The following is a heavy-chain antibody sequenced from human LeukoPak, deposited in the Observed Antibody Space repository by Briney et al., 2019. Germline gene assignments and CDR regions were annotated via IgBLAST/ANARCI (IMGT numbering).Heavy chain of an antibody. D-gene: IGHD6-25*01. CDR2: IYYSGSA. CDR3: ARAGGVKTAALDLDY. J-gene: IGHJ4*02. CDR1: GGSISSSDYF. Sequence: SETLSLTCTVSGGSISSSDYFWGWIRQPPGKGLEWIGSIYYSGSANHNPSLKSRVTISRDTSKNQFSLKLTSVTTADTAVYYCARAGGVKTAALDLDYWGQGTLVTVSS. V-gene: IGHV4-39*07.